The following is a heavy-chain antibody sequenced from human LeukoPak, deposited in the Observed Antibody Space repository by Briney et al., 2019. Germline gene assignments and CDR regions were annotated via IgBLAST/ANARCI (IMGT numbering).Heavy chain of an antibody. D-gene: IGHD1-26*01. CDR2: ISSSGSTI. J-gene: IGHJ4*02. Sequence: GVSLRLSCAASGFTFSDYYMSWIRQAPGKGLEWVSYISSSGSTIYYADPVKGRFTISRRNAKHSLYLQMNSRRAENTAVYYCARDKGRSYRDFWGQGTLVSVSS. V-gene: IGHV3-11*01. CDR3: ARDKGRSYRDF. CDR1: GFTFSDYY.